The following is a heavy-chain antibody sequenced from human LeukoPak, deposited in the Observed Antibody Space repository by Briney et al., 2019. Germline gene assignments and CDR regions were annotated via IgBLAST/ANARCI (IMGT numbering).Heavy chain of an antibody. CDR1: KITLSSCE. CDR3: ARGHRYSYGMDV. Sequence: GGSLRLSCAVSKITLSSCEMNWVRQAPGKGLEWVSYISTSGTTTYYADSVKGRFTISRDNAKNSLYLQMNSLRAGDTAIYYCARGHRYSYGMDVWGHGTTVTVSS. V-gene: IGHV3-48*03. CDR2: ISTSGTTT. J-gene: IGHJ6*02.